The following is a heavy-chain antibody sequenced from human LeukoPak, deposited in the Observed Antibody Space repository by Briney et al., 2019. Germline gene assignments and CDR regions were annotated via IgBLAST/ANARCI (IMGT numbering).Heavy chain of an antibody. CDR3: ARDPLSGDAFDI. Sequence: ASVKVSCKASGYIFTSYSMHWVRQAPGQGLERMGIINPSGGSTSYAQKFQGRVTMTRDTSTSTVYMELSSLRSDDTAMYYCARDPLSGDAFDIWGQGTMVTVSS. CDR2: INPSGGST. CDR1: GYIFTSYS. V-gene: IGHV1-46*03. D-gene: IGHD3-10*01. J-gene: IGHJ3*02.